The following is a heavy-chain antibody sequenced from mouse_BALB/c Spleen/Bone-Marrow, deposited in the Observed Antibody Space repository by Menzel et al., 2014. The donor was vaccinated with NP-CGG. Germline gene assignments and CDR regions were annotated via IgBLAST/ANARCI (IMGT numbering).Heavy chain of an antibody. CDR2: IYPSDSYT. Sequence: VQLQQPGSELVRPGASVKLSCKASGYTFTSYWINWVKQRPGQGLQWIGNIYPSDSYTNYNQKFKDKATLTVDKSSSTAYMQLSSPTSEDSAVYYCTRGDYYGSSSFAYWGQGTLVTVST. V-gene: IGHV1-69*02. D-gene: IGHD1-1*01. CDR1: GYTFTSYW. J-gene: IGHJ3*01. CDR3: TRGDYYGSSSFAY.